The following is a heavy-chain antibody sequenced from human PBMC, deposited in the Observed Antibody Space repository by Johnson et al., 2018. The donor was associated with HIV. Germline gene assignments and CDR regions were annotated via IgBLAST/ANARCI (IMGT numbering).Heavy chain of an antibody. D-gene: IGHD1-26*01. CDR3: VTADRGSA. Sequence: QMQLVESGGGVVQPGKSLTLSCVVSGLSFSNFGIHWVRQAPGKGPEWVAVISFDGNLKKYADSVKGRFTISRDNAKNSLYLQLNSLRAEDTAVYYCVTADRGSAWGQGTTVTVSS. CDR2: ISFDGNLK. V-gene: IGHV3-33*03. CDR1: GLSFSNFG. J-gene: IGHJ3*01.